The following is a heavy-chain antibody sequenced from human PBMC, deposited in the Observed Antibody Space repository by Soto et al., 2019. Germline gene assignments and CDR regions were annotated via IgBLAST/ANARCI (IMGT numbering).Heavy chain of an antibody. CDR1: GGTFSSYA. CDR3: ARDPRPLRQPYYYYGMDV. V-gene: IGHV1-69*10. CDR2: IIPILGTA. D-gene: IGHD3-10*01. J-gene: IGHJ6*02. Sequence: SSVKVSCKASGGTFSSYAISWVRQAPGQGLEWMGGIIPILGTANYAQKFQGRVTITADKSTSTAYMELSSLRSEDTAVYYCARDPRPLRQPYYYYGMDVWGQGTTVTVSS.